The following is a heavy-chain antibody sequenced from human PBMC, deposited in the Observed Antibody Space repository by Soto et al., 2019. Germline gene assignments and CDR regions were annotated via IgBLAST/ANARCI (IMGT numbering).Heavy chain of an antibody. J-gene: IGHJ4*02. CDR2: IYYSGGT. Sequence: QVQLQESGPGRVKPSQTLSLTCTVSGGSISSGGYSWSWIRQHPGKALEWIGYIYYSGGTYYNPSLKSRVTISVDTSKNQFSLKLSSVTAADTAVYYCASDDYGDRRFDYWGQGTLVTVSS. CDR3: ASDDYGDRRFDY. V-gene: IGHV4-31*03. CDR1: GGSISSGGYS. D-gene: IGHD4-17*01.